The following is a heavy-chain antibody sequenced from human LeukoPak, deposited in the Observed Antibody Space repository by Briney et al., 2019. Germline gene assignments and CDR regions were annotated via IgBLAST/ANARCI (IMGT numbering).Heavy chain of an antibody. J-gene: IGHJ4*02. CDR3: ARGIEEGIAAAGTFY. CDR2: IIPIFGTA. Sequence: ASVKVSCKASGGTFSSYAISWVRQAPGQGLEWMGGIIPIFGTANYAQKFQGRVTITADESTSTAYMELSSLRSEDTAVYYCARGIEEGIAAAGTFYWGQGTLVTVSS. V-gene: IGHV1-69*13. D-gene: IGHD6-13*01. CDR1: GGTFSSYA.